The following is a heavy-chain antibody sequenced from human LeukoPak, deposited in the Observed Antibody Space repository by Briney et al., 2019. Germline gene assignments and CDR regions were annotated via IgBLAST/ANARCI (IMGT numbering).Heavy chain of an antibody. CDR3: ARDRGDYYYGMDV. J-gene: IGHJ6*04. CDR1: GFTPSTNY. D-gene: IGHD3-10*01. V-gene: IGHV3-53*01. CDR2: IDSGGAT. Sequence: PGGSLRLSCAASGFTPSTNYMSWVRQAPGKGLEWVSVIDSGGATYYADSVKGRFTISRDNSKNTLYLQMSSLRAEDTAVYYCARDRGDYYYGMDVWGEGATVTVSS.